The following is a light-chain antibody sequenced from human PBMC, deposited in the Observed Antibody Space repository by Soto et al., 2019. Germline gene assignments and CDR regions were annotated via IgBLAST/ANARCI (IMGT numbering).Light chain of an antibody. CDR1: QSISGSY. V-gene: IGKV3-20*01. CDR3: QQHGSSSWT. CDR2: DAS. J-gene: IGKJ1*01. Sequence: ENVLTQSPGTLSLSPGERATLSCRASQSISGSYLAWYQQKPGQAPRLLIYDASSRATGIPDRFSGSGSGTDCTLTSSRLEPEDSAVYFCQQHGSSSWTFGQGTKVEIK.